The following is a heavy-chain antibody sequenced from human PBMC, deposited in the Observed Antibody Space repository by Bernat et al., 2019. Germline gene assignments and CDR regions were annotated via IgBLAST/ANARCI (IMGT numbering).Heavy chain of an antibody. CDR2: ISAYKGNT. D-gene: IGHD3-10*01. CDR1: GYTFTSYG. Sequence: QVQLVQSGAEVKKPGASVKVSCKASGYTFTSYGISWVRQAPGQGLEWMGWISAYKGNTNYAQKLQGRVTMTTDTSTSTAYMELRSLRSDDTAVYYCARAALWFGELLFYYYYGMDVWGQGTTVTVSS. J-gene: IGHJ6*02. V-gene: IGHV1-18*01. CDR3: ARAALWFGELLFYYYYGMDV.